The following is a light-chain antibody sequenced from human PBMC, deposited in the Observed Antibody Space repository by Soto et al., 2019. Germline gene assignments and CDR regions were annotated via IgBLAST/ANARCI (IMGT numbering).Light chain of an antibody. CDR1: QSVSGSY. CDR3: QQYGSSPRT. Sequence: EIALTQSPGTLSLSPGERATLSCRASQSVSGSYLAWYQQKPGQAPRLLIYGASSRATGIPDRFSGSGSGTEFTLTISRLEPEDFAVYYCQQYGSSPRTFGQGTKVEIK. CDR2: GAS. V-gene: IGKV3-20*01. J-gene: IGKJ1*01.